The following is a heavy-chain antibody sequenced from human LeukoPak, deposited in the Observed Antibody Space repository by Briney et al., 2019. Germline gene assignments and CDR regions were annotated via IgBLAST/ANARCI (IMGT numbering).Heavy chain of an antibody. CDR2: IYYSGST. D-gene: IGHD5-24*01. Sequence: PSETLSLTCTVSGGSISSSSYYWGWIRQPPGKGLEWIGSIYYSGSTYYNPSLKSRVTISVDTSKNQFSLKLSSVTAADTAVYYCARGPRWLQFPYFDYWGQGTLVTVSS. CDR1: GGSISSSSYY. CDR3: ARGPRWLQFPYFDY. J-gene: IGHJ4*02. V-gene: IGHV4-39*07.